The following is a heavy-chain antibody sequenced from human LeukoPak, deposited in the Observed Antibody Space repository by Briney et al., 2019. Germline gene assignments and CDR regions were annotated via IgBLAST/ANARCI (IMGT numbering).Heavy chain of an antibody. J-gene: IGHJ4*02. Sequence: PGGSLRLSCAVSGFTFTTYWMSWARQAPGKGLEWVGNIKYYGSEKYYVDSVKGRLNISRDKDKNSIFVQMDSLRAEEKAIYYCAGNKRGDYWGQGNVVTVSS. CDR1: GFTFTTYW. CDR2: IKYYGSEK. CDR3: AGNKRGDY. D-gene: IGHD1-1*01. V-gene: IGHV3-7*01.